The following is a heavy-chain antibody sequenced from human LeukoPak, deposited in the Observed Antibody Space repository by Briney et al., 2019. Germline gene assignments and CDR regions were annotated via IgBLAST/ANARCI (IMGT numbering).Heavy chain of an antibody. Sequence: ASVKVSCKASGYTFTGYYMHWVRQAPGQGLEWMGWISAYNGNTNYAQKLQGRVTMTTDTSTSTAYMELRSLRSDDTAVYYCARVIEQWLVHSPTDYWGQGTLVTVSS. V-gene: IGHV1-18*04. CDR2: ISAYNGNT. CDR1: GYTFTGYY. J-gene: IGHJ4*02. D-gene: IGHD6-19*01. CDR3: ARVIEQWLVHSPTDY.